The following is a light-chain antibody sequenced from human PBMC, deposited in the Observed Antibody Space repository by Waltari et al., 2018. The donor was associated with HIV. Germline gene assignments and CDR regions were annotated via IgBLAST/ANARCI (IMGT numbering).Light chain of an antibody. CDR1: QRVLYSSNNKHY. J-gene: IGKJ4*01. CDR2: WAS. Sequence: DIVMTQSPDSLAVSLGERDTINCKSSQRVLYSSNNKHYLAWYQQKPGQPPKLLIYWASTRESGVPDRFSGSGSGTDFTLTISSLQAEDVAVYYCQQYYDTPLTFGGGTKVEIK. V-gene: IGKV4-1*01. CDR3: QQYYDTPLT.